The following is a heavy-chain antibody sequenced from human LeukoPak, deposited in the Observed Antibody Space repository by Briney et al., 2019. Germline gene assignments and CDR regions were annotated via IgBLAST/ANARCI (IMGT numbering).Heavy chain of an antibody. CDR3: ARDRVGSGWPRPWYFEF. J-gene: IGHJ4*02. CDR2: MNLNTGAT. V-gene: IGHV1-2*02. D-gene: IGHD6-19*01. Sequence: ASVKVSCKPSGYTFTGYYLHWARQAPGQALEGMGWMNLNTGATAYAQNFQGRVAMSRDTSIDTAYMDLSSLTSDDTAVYYCARDRVGSGWPRPWYFEFWGQGTLVTVSS. CDR1: GYTFTGYY.